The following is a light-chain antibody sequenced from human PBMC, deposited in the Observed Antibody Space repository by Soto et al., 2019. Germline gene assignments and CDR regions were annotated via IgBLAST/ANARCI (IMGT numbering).Light chain of an antibody. CDR3: QQYGSPGT. CDR2: GAS. CDR1: QSVSSSY. J-gene: IGKJ2*01. Sequence: EIVLTQSPGNLSLSPGERATLSCRASQSVSSSYLAWYQQKPGQAPRLLIYGASSRATGIPDRFSGSGSGTDFTLTISRLEPEDFAVYYCQQYGSPGTFGQGTKLEIK. V-gene: IGKV3-20*01.